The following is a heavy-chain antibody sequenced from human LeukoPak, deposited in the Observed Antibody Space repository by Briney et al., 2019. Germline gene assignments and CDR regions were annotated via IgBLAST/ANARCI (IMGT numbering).Heavy chain of an antibody. CDR1: GYTFTSYD. CDR3: ARGYSGSYFYYYGMDV. J-gene: IGHJ6*02. CDR2: MNPNSGNT. V-gene: IGHV1-8*01. Sequence: ASVKVSCKASGYTFTSYDINWVRQATGQGLGWMGWMNPNSGNTGYAQKFQGRVTMTRNTSISTAYMELSSLRSEDTAVYYCARGYSGSYFYYYGMDVWGQGTTVTVSS. D-gene: IGHD1-26*01.